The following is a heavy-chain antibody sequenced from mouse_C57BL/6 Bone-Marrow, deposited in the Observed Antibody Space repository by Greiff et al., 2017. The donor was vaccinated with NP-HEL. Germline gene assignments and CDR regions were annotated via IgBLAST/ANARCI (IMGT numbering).Heavy chain of an antibody. CDR3: TRGGAIDDRFAY. V-gene: IGHV3-6*01. Sequence: EVQLQQSGPGLVKPSQSLSLTCSVTGYSITSGCYWYWIRPFPGNTLEWKGYISDDGSNNYKPSLNNRISISRDTPKNPLFLKLNSVTTEHTSTYNGTRGGAIDDRFAYWGQGTLVTVSA. J-gene: IGHJ3*01. CDR2: ISDDGSN. D-gene: IGHD3-1*01. CDR1: GYSITSGCY.